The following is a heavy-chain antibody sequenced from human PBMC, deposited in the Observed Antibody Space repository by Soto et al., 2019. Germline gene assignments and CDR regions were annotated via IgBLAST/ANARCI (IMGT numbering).Heavy chain of an antibody. CDR1: GFTLSSYW. Sequence: PGGSLRLSCAASGFTLSSYWMSWVRQAPGKGLEWVANIKQDGSEKYYVDSVKGRFTISRDNAKNSLYLQMNSLRAEDTAVYYCARDRSSSWYNWFDPWGRGTLVTVSS. D-gene: IGHD6-13*01. CDR3: ARDRSSSWYNWFDP. CDR2: IKQDGSEK. J-gene: IGHJ5*02. V-gene: IGHV3-7*01.